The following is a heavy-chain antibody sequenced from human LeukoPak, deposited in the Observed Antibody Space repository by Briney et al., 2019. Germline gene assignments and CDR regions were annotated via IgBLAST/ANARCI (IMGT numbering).Heavy chain of an antibody. Sequence: GGSLRLXCAASGFTFSTYTMNWVRQTTGKGLEWVSGIYGNGGGTFYADSVRGRFTISRDNSRNILYLQMNSLRAEDTAIYYCAKYKVPDGRWNIDYWGRGTLVTV. J-gene: IGHJ4*02. D-gene: IGHD1-14*01. V-gene: IGHV3-23*01. CDR2: IYGNGGGT. CDR1: GFTFSTYT. CDR3: AKYKVPDGRWNIDY.